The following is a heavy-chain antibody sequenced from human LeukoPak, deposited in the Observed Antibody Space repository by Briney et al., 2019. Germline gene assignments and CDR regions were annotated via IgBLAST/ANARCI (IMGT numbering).Heavy chain of an antibody. CDR3: ARVAKERVGGVYYFDY. CDR1: GFTFSDYD. V-gene: IGHV3-13*01. J-gene: IGHJ4*02. Sequence: GGSLRLSCAASGFTFSDYDMHWVRHATGKGLEWVSAIGTAGETYYTGSVKGRFTISRENAKNSLYLQMNSLRAGDTAVYYCARVAKERVGGVYYFDYWGQGTLVTVSS. D-gene: IGHD1-1*01. CDR2: IGTAGET.